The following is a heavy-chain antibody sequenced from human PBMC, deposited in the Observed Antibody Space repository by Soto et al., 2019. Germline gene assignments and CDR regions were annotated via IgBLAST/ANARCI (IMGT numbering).Heavy chain of an antibody. CDR2: ISHDGNKK. CDR3: ARDGGDFEY. CDR1: GFIFSSYG. J-gene: IGHJ4*02. V-gene: IGHV3-33*05. Sequence: QVQLVESGGGVVQPGRSLRLSCATSGFIFSSYGIHWLRQAPGKGLEWLAIISHDGNKKYYADSVKGRFTISRDNSTNTVYLQMDSLRVEDTAVYCCARDGGDFEYWGQGTLVTVSS. D-gene: IGHD3-16*01.